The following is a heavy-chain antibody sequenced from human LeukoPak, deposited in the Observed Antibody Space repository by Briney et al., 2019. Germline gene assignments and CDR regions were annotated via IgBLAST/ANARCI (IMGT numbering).Heavy chain of an antibody. CDR3: ARDGDTAKMVGFLPDRFDY. D-gene: IGHD5-18*01. CDR2: ISYDGSNK. J-gene: IGHJ4*02. CDR1: GFTFSSYA. Sequence: GGSLRLSCAASGFTFSSYAMHWVRQAPGKGLEWVAVISYDGSNKYYADSVKGRFTISRGNSKNTLYLQMNSLRAEDTAVYYCARDGDTAKMVGFLPDRFDYWGQGTLVTVSS. V-gene: IGHV3-30*04.